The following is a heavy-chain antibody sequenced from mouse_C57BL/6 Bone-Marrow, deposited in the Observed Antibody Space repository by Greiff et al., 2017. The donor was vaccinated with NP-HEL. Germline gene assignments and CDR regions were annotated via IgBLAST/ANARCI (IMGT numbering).Heavy chain of an antibody. Sequence: VQLKQSGPELVKPGASVKISCKASGYSFTGYYMNWVKQSPEKSLEWIGEINPSTGGTTYNQKFKAKATLTVDKSSSTAYMQLKSLTSEDSAVYYCARSGFYAMDYWGQGTSVTVSS. CDR3: ARSGFYAMDY. CDR2: INPSTGGT. V-gene: IGHV1-42*01. CDR1: GYSFTGYY. J-gene: IGHJ4*01.